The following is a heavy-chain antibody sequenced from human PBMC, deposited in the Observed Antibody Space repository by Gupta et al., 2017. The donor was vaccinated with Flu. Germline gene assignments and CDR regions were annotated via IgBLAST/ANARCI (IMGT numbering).Heavy chain of an antibody. CDR3: ARDGKLGYSNSWYDF. Sequence: SWIAWVRQTPGKGLEWMGTIYPGDSDTRYSPSLQGQVTISADKSISTAYLRWTSLKASDTALYYCARDGKLGYSNSWYDFWGQGTLVAVS. J-gene: IGHJ5*01. V-gene: IGHV5-51*01. D-gene: IGHD1-26*01. CDR1: SW. CDR2: IYPGDSDT.